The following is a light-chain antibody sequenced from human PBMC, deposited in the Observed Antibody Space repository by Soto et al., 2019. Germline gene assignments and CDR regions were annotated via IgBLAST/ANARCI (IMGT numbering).Light chain of an antibody. CDR1: QSVSSSY. J-gene: IGKJ4*01. V-gene: IGKV3-20*01. CDR3: QQYGRSLT. Sequence: EIVLTQSPGTLSLSPGERATLSCRASQSVSSSYLAWYQQKPGQAPRLLIYGASSRATGIPDRFSGSGSGTDFTLTISRLEPEDVAVYYCQQYGRSLTFGRGTKVEIK. CDR2: GAS.